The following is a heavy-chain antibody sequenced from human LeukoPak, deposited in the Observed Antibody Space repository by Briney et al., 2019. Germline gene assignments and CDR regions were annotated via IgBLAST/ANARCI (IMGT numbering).Heavy chain of an antibody. V-gene: IGHV1-8*01. Sequence: ASVKVSCKASGYTFTSYDINWVRQATGQGLEWMGWMNPNSGNTGYAQKFQGRVTMTRNTSISTAYMELSSLRSEDTAVYYCARGLRRTTVTTVSYWGQGTLVTVSS. D-gene: IGHD4-17*01. J-gene: IGHJ4*02. CDR3: ARGLRRTTVTTVSY. CDR1: GYTFTSYD. CDR2: MNPNSGNT.